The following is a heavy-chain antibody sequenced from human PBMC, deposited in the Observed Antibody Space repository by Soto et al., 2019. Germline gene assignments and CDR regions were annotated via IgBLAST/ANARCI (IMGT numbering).Heavy chain of an antibody. CDR3: ARHIDTAMVGGYYGMDV. D-gene: IGHD5-18*01. CDR1: GYSFTSYW. CDR2: IDPSDSYT. J-gene: IGHJ6*02. V-gene: IGHV5-10-1*01. Sequence: PGESLKISCKGSGYSFTSYWISWVHRMPGKGLEWMGRIDPSDSYTNYSPSFQGHVTISADKSISTAHLQWSSLKASDTAMYYCARHIDTAMVGGYYGMDVWGQGTTVTVSS.